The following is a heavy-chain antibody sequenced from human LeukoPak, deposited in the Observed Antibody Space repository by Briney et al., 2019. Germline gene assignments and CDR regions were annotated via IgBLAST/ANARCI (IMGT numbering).Heavy chain of an antibody. CDR2: INHSGST. V-gene: IGHV4-34*01. Sequence: PSETLSLTCTVSGGSISSYYWSWIRQPPGKGLEWIGEINHSGSTNYNPSLKSRVTISVDTSKNQFSLKLSSVTAADTAVYYCARPYSSGFGYFDYWGQGTLVTVSS. CDR3: ARPYSSGFGYFDY. J-gene: IGHJ4*02. D-gene: IGHD6-19*01. CDR1: GGSISSYY.